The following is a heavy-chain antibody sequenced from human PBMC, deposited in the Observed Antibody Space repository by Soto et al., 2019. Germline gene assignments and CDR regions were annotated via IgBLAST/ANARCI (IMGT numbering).Heavy chain of an antibody. D-gene: IGHD6-13*01. J-gene: IGHJ5*02. V-gene: IGHV1-69*13. CDR2: IIPIFGTA. CDR3: ARGPPPDLSAAGGRFDP. CDR1: GGTFSSYA. Sequence: SVKVSCKASGGTFSSYAISWVRQAPGQGLEWMGGIIPIFGTANYAQKFQGRVTITADESTSTAYKELSSLRSEDTAVYYCARGPPPDLSAAGGRFDPWGQGTLVTVSS.